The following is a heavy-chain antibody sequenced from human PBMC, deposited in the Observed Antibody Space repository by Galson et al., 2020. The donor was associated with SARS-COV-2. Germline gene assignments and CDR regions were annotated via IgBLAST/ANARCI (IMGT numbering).Heavy chain of an antibody. Sequence: SVKVSCKASGDTFSRHSISWVRQAPGQGLEWMGRIIPMFETPDYAQKFQDRVTITADESTTTAYMELSRLTFDDTAVYYCARDDAAGIQGVGIYALDVWGQGTMVTVSS. V-gene: IGHV1-69*13. D-gene: IGHD3-10*01. CDR2: IIPMFETP. J-gene: IGHJ6*02. CDR3: ARDDAAGIQGVGIYALDV. CDR1: GDTFSRHS.